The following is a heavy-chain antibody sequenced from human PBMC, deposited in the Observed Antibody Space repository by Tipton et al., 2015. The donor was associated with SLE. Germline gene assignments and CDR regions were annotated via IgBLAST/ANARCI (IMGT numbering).Heavy chain of an antibody. V-gene: IGHV4-59*12. D-gene: IGHD3-10*01. Sequence: TLSLTCTVSGGSISSYYWSWIRQPPGKGLEWIGYIYYSGSTNYNPSLKSRVTISVDTSKNQFSLKLRSVTAADTAIYYCARDLTTMVRGVSLDAFDIWGQGTMVTVSS. J-gene: IGHJ3*02. CDR3: ARDLTTMVRGVSLDAFDI. CDR1: GGSISSYY. CDR2: IYYSGST.